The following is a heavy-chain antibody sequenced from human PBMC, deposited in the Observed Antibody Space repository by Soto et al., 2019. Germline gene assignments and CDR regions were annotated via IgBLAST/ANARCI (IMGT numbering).Heavy chain of an antibody. CDR1: GYTFTSYA. Sequence: ASVKVSCKASGYTFTSYAMHWVRQAPGQRLEWMGWINAGNGNTKYSQKFQGRVTITRDTSASTAYMELSSLRSEDTAVYYCARDSTPSYCSGGSCYPPWFDPWGQGTLVTVS. V-gene: IGHV1-3*01. CDR2: INAGNGNT. J-gene: IGHJ5*02. D-gene: IGHD2-15*01. CDR3: ARDSTPSYCSGGSCYPPWFDP.